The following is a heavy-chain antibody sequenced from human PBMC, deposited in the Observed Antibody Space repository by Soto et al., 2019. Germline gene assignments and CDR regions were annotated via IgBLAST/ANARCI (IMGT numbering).Heavy chain of an antibody. J-gene: IGHJ4*02. V-gene: IGHV4-30-4*01. CDR2: IYYSGST. CDR3: DSNSDGYTFDGY. Sequence: TLSLTCTVSGGSISSGDYYWSWIRQPPGKGLEFIGYIYYSGSTYYNPSLKSRVTISVDTSKNQFSLKLSSVTAADTAVYYCDSNSDGYTFDGYWGQGTLVTVSS. CDR1: GGSISSGDYY. D-gene: IGHD5-18*01.